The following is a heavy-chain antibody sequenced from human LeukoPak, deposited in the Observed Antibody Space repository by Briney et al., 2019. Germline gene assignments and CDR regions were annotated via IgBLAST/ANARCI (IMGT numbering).Heavy chain of an antibody. CDR1: GFTFSSYS. V-gene: IGHV3-21*01. CDR2: ISSSSSYI. CDR3: AREEVKGYCSGGSCYSTSGGLYYFDY. J-gene: IGHJ4*02. D-gene: IGHD2-15*01. Sequence: GGSLRLSCAASGFTFSSYSMNWVRQAPGKGLEWVSSISSSSSYIYYADSVKGRFTISRDNAKNSLCLQMNSLRAEDTAVYYCAREEVKGYCSGGSCYSTSGGLYYFDYWGQGTLVTVSS.